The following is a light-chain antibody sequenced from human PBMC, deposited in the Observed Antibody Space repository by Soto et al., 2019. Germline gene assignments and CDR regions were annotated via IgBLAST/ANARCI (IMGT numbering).Light chain of an antibody. J-gene: IGLJ1*01. CDR2: EVS. CDR1: SSDVGGYNF. CDR3: HSYTGSSTEI. Sequence: QSALTQPASVSGSPGQSITISCTGTSSDVGGYNFVYWYQQHPGKAPKLMIYEVSNRPSGVSNRFSGSKSGNTASLTISGLQAEDEADYYCHSYTGSSTEIFGTGTKVTVL. V-gene: IGLV2-14*01.